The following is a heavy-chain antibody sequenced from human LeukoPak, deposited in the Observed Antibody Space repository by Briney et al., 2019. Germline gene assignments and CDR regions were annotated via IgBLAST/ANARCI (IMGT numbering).Heavy chain of an antibody. CDR1: GFTVSSNY. D-gene: IGHD4-23*01. V-gene: IGHV3-66*01. CDR3: ARDRGRLRWSEYTLGFDY. CDR2: IYSGGST. J-gene: IGHJ4*02. Sequence: QPGGSLRLSCAASGFTVSSNYMSWVRQAPGKGLEWVSVIYSGGSTYYADSVKGRFTISRDNSKNTLYLQMNSLRAEDTAVYYCARDRGRLRWSEYTLGFDYWGQGTLVTVSS.